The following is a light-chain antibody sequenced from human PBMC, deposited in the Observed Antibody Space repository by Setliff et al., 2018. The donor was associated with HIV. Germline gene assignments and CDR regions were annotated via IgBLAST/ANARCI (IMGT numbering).Light chain of an antibody. CDR1: SSAVGGYNY. V-gene: IGLV2-14*03. Sequence: ALTQPASVSGSPGQSITISCTGTSSAVGGYNYVSWYQQHPGKAPKLMIYDVSNRPSGVSNRFSGSKSGNTASLTISGLQAEDEADYYCSSYTSSSTPVFGTGTKVTVL. CDR2: DVS. J-gene: IGLJ1*01. CDR3: SSYTSSSTPV.